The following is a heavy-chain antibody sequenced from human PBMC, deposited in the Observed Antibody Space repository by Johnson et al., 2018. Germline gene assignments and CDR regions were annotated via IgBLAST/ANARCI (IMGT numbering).Heavy chain of an antibody. CDR1: GFTFSSYA. CDR2: ISYDGSNK. D-gene: IGHD3-10*01. CDR3: ARDLWFGESAGDMDV. J-gene: IGHJ6*03. V-gene: IGHV3-30-3*01. Sequence: VQLVESGGGVVQXGRSXRLXCAASGFTFSSYAMHWVRQAPGKGLEWVAVISYDGSNKYYADAVKGRFTISRDNSKNTLYLQMKSRRAWGTALYYCARDLWFGESAGDMDVWGKGTTVTVSS.